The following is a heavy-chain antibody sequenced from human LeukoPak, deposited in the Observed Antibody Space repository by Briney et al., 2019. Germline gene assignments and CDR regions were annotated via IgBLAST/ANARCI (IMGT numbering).Heavy chain of an antibody. Sequence: GGSLRLSCAASGFTFSSYWMHWVRQAPGKGLVWVSRINSDGSSTSYADSVKGRFTISRDNAKNTLYLQMNSLRAEDTAVYYCARQAYSYGYGDRPGFIDYWGQGTLVTVSS. J-gene: IGHJ4*02. CDR3: ARQAYSYGYGDRPGFIDY. V-gene: IGHV3-74*01. CDR2: INSDGSST. D-gene: IGHD5-18*01. CDR1: GFTFSSYW.